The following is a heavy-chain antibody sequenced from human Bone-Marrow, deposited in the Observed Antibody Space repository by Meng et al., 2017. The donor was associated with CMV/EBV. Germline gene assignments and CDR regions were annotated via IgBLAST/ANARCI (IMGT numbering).Heavy chain of an antibody. CDR3: ARGGRAARRGNWFDP. V-gene: IGHV1-8*02. CDR1: GYTFTGYY. J-gene: IGHJ5*02. CDR2: MNPNSGNT. D-gene: IGHD6-6*01. Sequence: ASVKVSCKASGYTFTGYYVHWVRQAPGQGLEWMGWMNPNSGNTGYAQKFQGRVTMTRNTSISTAYMELSSLRSEDTAVYYCARGGRAARRGNWFDPWGQGTLVTVSS.